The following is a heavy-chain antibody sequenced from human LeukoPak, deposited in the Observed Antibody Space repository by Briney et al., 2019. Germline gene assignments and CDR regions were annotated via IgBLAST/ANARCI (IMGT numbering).Heavy chain of an antibody. CDR3: ARATYGGNFLDEVFDA. CDR1: GFSFSSYG. J-gene: IGHJ3*01. V-gene: IGHV3-33*01. D-gene: IGHD4-23*01. Sequence: GGSLRLSCAASGFSFSSYGMHWVRQAPGKGLEGVAVIWHDGTKNYYGDSVKGRFTISRDNSKNMVYLQMNSLRAEDTAVYYCARATYGGNFLDEVFDAWGQGTMVTVSS. CDR2: IWHDGTKN.